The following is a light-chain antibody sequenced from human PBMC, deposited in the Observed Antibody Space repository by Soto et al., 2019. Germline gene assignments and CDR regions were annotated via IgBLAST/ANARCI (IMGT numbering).Light chain of an antibody. Sequence: QSALTQPASVAGSPGKSITISCTGNSSDVGGYNYVSWYQQHPGKAPKLLIYDVSNRPSGVSDRFSGSKSGNTASLTISGLQAEDEADFYCSSYTSTYTYVFGTGTKLTVL. CDR1: SSDVGGYNY. V-gene: IGLV2-14*01. J-gene: IGLJ1*01. CDR2: DVS. CDR3: SSYTSTYTYV.